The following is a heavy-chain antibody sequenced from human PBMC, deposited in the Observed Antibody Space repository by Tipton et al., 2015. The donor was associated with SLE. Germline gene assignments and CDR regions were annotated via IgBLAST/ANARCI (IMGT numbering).Heavy chain of an antibody. Sequence: TLSLTCTVSGGSISSYYWSWIRQPPGKGLEWIGGINHSGSTNYNPSLKSRVTISVDTCKNQFSLKLSYVTAADTAMYYCALLGRSLDYWGQGTLVTVSS. CDR1: GGSISSYY. CDR3: ALLGRSLDY. CDR2: INHSGST. J-gene: IGHJ4*02. V-gene: IGHV4-34*01.